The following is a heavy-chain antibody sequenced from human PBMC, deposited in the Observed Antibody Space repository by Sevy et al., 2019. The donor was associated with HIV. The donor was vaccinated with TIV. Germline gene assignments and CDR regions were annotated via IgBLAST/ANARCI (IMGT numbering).Heavy chain of an antibody. V-gene: IGHV3-23*01. CDR3: AKATVSITIFGVVIPYYFDY. D-gene: IGHD3-3*01. J-gene: IGHJ4*02. CDR2: ISGSGGST. CDR1: GFTFSSYA. Sequence: GGSLRLSCAASGFTFSSYAMSWVRQAPGKGLEWVSAISGSGGSTYYADSVKGRFTISRDNSKNTLYLQMNSLRAEDMAVYYCAKATVSITIFGVVIPYYFDYWGQGTLVTVSS.